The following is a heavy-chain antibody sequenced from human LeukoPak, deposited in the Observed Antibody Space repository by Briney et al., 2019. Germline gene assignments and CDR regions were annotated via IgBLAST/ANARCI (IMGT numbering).Heavy chain of an antibody. CDR1: GFAFNTYG. CDR2: IWYGGSDK. J-gene: IGHJ4*02. CDR3: ARDERACYFDY. Sequence: HPGRSLRLSCAASGFAFNTYGMHWVRQAPDKGLEWVAVIWYGGSDKYYADSVKGRFTFSRDNSKNTLYLQMNSLRAEDTAVYYCARDERACYFDYWGQGTLVTVSS. V-gene: IGHV3-33*01.